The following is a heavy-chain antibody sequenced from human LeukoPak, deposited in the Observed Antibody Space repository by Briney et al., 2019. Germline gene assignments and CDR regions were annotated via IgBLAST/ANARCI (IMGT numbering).Heavy chain of an antibody. Sequence: GGSLRLSCAASGFTFSDYYMSWIRQAPGKGLECVSYISSSGSAIYYADSVKGRFTISPANAKNSLYLQMNSLRAEDTAVYYCARTRGSYNYYYYYMDVWGKGTTVTVSS. CDR3: ARTRGSYNYYYYYMDV. CDR2: ISSSGSAI. J-gene: IGHJ6*03. D-gene: IGHD3-16*01. CDR1: GFTFSDYY. V-gene: IGHV3-11*01.